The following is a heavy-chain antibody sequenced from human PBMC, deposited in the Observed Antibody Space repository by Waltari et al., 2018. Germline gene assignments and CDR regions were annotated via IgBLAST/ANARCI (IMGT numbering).Heavy chain of an antibody. Sequence: QVQLQQWGAGLLKPSETLSPTCAVYGQSLSDYSCTWLRHLPGAVLEWIGEISPGGSTNYNPSLKSRVTISVDTSKKQFSLKLSSVTAADTAVYYCARGPMLDYGADSGHYYYGLDVWGQGTTVTVSS. V-gene: IGHV4-34*01. J-gene: IGHJ6*02. CDR1: GQSLSDYS. D-gene: IGHD4-17*01. CDR3: ARGPMLDYGADSGHYYYGLDV. CDR2: ISPGGST.